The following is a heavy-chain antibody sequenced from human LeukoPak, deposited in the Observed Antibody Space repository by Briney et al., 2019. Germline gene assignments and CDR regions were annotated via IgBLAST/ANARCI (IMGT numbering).Heavy chain of an antibody. V-gene: IGHV1-18*01. D-gene: IGHD2-2*01. CDR1: GGTFSSYA. J-gene: IGHJ3*02. CDR3: ARGLHCSSTSCYLFAFDI. Sequence: ASVKVSCKASGGTFSSYAISWVRQAPGQGLEWMGWISAYNGNTNYAQKLQGRVTMTTDTSASTAYMELRSLRSDDTAVYYCARGLHCSSTSCYLFAFDIWGQGTMVTVSS. CDR2: ISAYNGNT.